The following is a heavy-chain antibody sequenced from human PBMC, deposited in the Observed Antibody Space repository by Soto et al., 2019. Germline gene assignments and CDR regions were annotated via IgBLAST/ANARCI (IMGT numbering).Heavy chain of an antibody. D-gene: IGHD3-16*01. CDR1: GFTVSTKY. CDR3: ARDPWAVDY. Sequence: EVQLLESGGGLVQPGGSLRLSCAASGFTVSTKYMSWVRQAPGKGLEWVSVIYSGGSTFYADSVRGSFTITRDNSKNTVNIQMNSLRAEDTAVYYCARDPWAVDYWGQGTLVTVSS. CDR2: IYSGGST. J-gene: IGHJ4*02. V-gene: IGHV3-66*01.